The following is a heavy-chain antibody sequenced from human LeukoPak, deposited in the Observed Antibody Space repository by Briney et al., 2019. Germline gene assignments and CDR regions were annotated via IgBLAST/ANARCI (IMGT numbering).Heavy chain of an antibody. V-gene: IGHV3-64D*09. D-gene: IGHD5-18*01. CDR2: ISSNGGST. Sequence: PGGSLRLSCSASGFXFSSSPIHWVRQAPGKGLEYVSLISSNGGSTFYADTVKGRSTISRDSSRHTLYLQMSSLRAEDTAVYYCVRRGYSYGFDYWGQGTLVTVSS. J-gene: IGHJ4*02. CDR3: VRRGYSYGFDY. CDR1: GFXFSSSP.